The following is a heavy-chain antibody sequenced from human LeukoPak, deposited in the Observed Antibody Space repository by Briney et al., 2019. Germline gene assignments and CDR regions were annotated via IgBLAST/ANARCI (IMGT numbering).Heavy chain of an antibody. CDR3: AKSHITVVRGSMDV. Sequence: GRSLRLSCAASGFTFSSYGMHWVRQAPGKGLEWVAVISYDGSNKYYADSVKGRFTIPRDNSKNTLYLQMNSLRAEDTAVYYCAKSHITVVRGSMDVWGKGTTVTVSS. CDR2: ISYDGSNK. CDR1: GFTFSSYG. V-gene: IGHV3-30*18. J-gene: IGHJ6*04. D-gene: IGHD3-10*01.